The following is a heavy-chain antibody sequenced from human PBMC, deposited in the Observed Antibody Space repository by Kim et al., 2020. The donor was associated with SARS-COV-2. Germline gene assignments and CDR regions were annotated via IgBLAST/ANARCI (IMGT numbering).Heavy chain of an antibody. D-gene: IGHD6-13*01. CDR1: GDSVSSNSAA. CDR2: TYYRSKWYN. V-gene: IGHV6-1*01. J-gene: IGHJ4*02. CDR3: ARAKAAAGQQRAYYFDY. Sequence: SQTLSLTCAISGDSVSSNSAAWNWIRQSPSRGLEWLGRTYYRSKWYNDYAVSVKSRITINPDTSKNQFSLQLNSVTPEDTAVYYCARAKAAAGQQRAYYFDYWGQGTLVTVSS.